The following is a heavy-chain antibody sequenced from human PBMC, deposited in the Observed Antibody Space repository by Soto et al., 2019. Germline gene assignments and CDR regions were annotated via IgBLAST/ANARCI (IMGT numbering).Heavy chain of an antibody. CDR1: GDSIQKYW. Sequence: SETLSLTCSVSGDSIQKYWWTWIRQPPGKALEWIGYFYYRGDTNYNPSLKSRATVSGDMSKNQLFLRLTSVTAADTAVYFCARDSSGRHDYWGQGTPVTVSS. V-gene: IGHV4-59*01. CDR2: FYYRGDT. CDR3: ARDSSGRHDY. J-gene: IGHJ4*02. D-gene: IGHD3-22*01.